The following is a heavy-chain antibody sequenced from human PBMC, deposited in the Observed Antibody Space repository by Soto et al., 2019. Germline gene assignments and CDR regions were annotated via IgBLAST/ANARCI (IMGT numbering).Heavy chain of an antibody. CDR1: GGTFSSYA. CDR3: ARDRLYPQRPGNWNYTGDAFDI. J-gene: IGHJ3*02. D-gene: IGHD1-7*01. CDR2: IIPIFGTA. V-gene: IGHV1-69*13. Sequence: ASVKVSCKASGGTFSSYAISWVRQAPGQGLEWMGGIIPIFGTANYAQKFQGRVTITADESTSTAYMELGSLRSEDTAVYYCARDRLYPQRPGNWNYTGDAFDIWGQGTMVTGSS.